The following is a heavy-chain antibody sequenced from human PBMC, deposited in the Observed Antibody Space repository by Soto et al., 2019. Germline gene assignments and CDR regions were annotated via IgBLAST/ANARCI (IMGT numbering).Heavy chain of an antibody. CDR2: IYYSGST. CDR1: GGSISSSSYY. D-gene: IGHD2-15*01. J-gene: IGHJ3*02. CDR3: ARHGGYCSGGSCYSVAFDI. Sequence: QLQLQESGPGLVKPSETLSLTCTVSGGSISSSSYYWGWIRQPPGKGLEWIVSIYYSGSTYYNPSLKSRVTIPVDTSKNQFSLKLSSVTAADTAVYYCARHGGYCSGGSCYSVAFDIWGQGTMVTVSS. V-gene: IGHV4-39*01.